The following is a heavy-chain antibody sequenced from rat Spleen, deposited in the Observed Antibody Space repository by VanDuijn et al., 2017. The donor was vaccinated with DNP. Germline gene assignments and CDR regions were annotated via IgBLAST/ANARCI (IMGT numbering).Heavy chain of an antibody. D-gene: IGHD1-12*01. CDR3: ARHRTIMPYYYSMDA. V-gene: IGHV5-19*01. J-gene: IGHJ4*01. CDR2: IGPSGGNI. Sequence: EVQLVESGGGLVQPGRSLKLSCAASGFTFSNYGIHWIRQGPTKGLEWVAAIGPSGGNIYYRDSVKGRFTMSSDDARSTLYLQMDSLRSEDTATYYCARHRTIMPYYYSMDAWGQGASVTVSS. CDR1: GFTFSNYG.